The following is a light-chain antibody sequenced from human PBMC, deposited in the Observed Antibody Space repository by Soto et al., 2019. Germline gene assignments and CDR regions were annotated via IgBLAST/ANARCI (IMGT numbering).Light chain of an antibody. J-gene: IGLJ1*01. Sequence: QSALTQPASVSGSPGQSIPISCTGTSSDVGRYNLVSWYQQHPGKAPKVMIYEGSKRPSGVSNRFSGSKSGNTASLTISGLQAEDEADYYCCSYAGSSTFEVFGTGTKVTVL. CDR3: CSYAGSSTFEV. V-gene: IGLV2-23*03. CDR2: EGS. CDR1: SSDVGRYNL.